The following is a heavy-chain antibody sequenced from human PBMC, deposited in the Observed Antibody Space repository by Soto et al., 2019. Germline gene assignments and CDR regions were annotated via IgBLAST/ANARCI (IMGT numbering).Heavy chain of an antibody. J-gene: IGHJ6*02. CDR1: GFTLSSDV. CDR2: IGGADGST. Sequence: GGSLILSGAAAGFTLSSDVRRWVRQAQGEGLEWVAAIGGADGSTYNADSVRGRFTVPRDNTKTISSLQMNNLRAEDTALYYCGRICGTCDYGVDVWGQGTTVTVS. CDR3: GRICGTCDYGVDV. V-gene: IGHV3-23*01.